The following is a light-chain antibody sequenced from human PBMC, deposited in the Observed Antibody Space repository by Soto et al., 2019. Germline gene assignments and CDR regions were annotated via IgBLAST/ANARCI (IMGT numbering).Light chain of an antibody. J-gene: IGLJ1*01. V-gene: IGLV2-14*03. CDR2: YAS. CDR3: NSFARMTSYV. CDR1: SCDIGNYNY. Sequence: QPALTQPAHVSGSSGQSVTISCGGTSCDIGNYNYVSWYQQHPCKAPRLIIYYASNRPSRVSNRFSGSKSGHTASLTISGLQAQDKADYYSNSFARMTSYVFGTGTKVTVL.